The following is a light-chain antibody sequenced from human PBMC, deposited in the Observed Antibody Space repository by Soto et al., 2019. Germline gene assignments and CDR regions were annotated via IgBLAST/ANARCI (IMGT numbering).Light chain of an antibody. CDR1: SSNIGAGYD. Sequence: QSVLTQPPSVSGAPGQRVTISCTASSSNIGAGYDVHWYQQLPGTAPKLPIYGNSNRPSGVPDRFSGSKSGTAASLAITGLQAEDEADYYCQSYDSSRSGVVFGGGTKLTVL. CDR3: QSYDSSRSGVV. V-gene: IGLV1-40*01. J-gene: IGLJ2*01. CDR2: GNS.